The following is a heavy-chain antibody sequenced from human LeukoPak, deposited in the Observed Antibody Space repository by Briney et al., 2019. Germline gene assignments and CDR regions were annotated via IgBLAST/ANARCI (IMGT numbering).Heavy chain of an antibody. CDR3: ARGWGYSSSWYYDYYYYMDV. V-gene: IGHV6-1*01. D-gene: IGHD6-13*01. Sequence: SQALSLTCAISGDSVSSNSAARNWIRQSPSRGLEWLGRTYYRSKGYNDYAVSVKSRITINPDTSKNQFSLQLNSVTPEDTAVYYCARGWGYSSSWYYDYYYYMDVWGKGTTVTVSS. J-gene: IGHJ6*03. CDR1: GDSVSSNSAA. CDR2: TYYRSKGYN.